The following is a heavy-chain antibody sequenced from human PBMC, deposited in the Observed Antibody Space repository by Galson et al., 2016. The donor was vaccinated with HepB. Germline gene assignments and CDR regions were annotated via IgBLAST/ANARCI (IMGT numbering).Heavy chain of an antibody. D-gene: IGHD3-3*02. CDR1: GFQFSKYW. CDR2: IYPGDSDT. V-gene: IGHV5-51*01. Sequence: QSGAEVKKPGESLKISCRGFGFQFSKYWIGWVRQMPGTGLEWMGIIYPGDSDTRYNPSFQGQVTISADKSTDTAYLQWSSLKSSDTAMYYWVRLRVEGIRADYFQYWGQGTLAIVSS. J-gene: IGHJ4*02. CDR3: VRLRVEGIRADYFQY.